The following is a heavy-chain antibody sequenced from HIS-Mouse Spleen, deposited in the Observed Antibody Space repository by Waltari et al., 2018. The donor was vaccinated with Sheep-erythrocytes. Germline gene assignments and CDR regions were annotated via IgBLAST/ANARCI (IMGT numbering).Heavy chain of an antibody. CDR1: GFTFSSYG. D-gene: IGHD7-27*01. CDR3: AKDPANWDAFDI. J-gene: IGHJ3*02. V-gene: IGHV3-30*18. CDR2: YSYDGSNK. Sequence: QVQLVESGGGVVQPGRSLRLSCAASGFTFSSYGMHCVRQAPGKGLGWVKVYSYDGSNKYYPDPVKGRFTISRDNSKNTLYLQMNSLRAEDTAVYYCAKDPANWDAFDIWGQGTMVTVSS.